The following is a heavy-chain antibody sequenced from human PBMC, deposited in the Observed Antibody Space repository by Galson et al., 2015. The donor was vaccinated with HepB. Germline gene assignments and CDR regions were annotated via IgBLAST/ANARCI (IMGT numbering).Heavy chain of an antibody. CDR1: GYSFTALW. CDR3: ASRHYYFRSGTWYNVSDY. D-gene: IGHD3-10*01. V-gene: IGHV5-10-1*01. J-gene: IGHJ4*02. Sequence: QSGAEVKKPGESVTISCKGSGYSFTALWITWVRQIPGKGLEWMGRIDPSDSYTDYSPSFQGHVTISVDKSITTAYLQWSSLKASDTAIHYCASRHYYFRSGTWYNVSDYWGQGTLVTVSS. CDR2: IDPSDSYT.